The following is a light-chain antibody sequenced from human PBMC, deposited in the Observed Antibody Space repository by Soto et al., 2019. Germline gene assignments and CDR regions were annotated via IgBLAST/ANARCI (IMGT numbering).Light chain of an antibody. J-gene: IGKJ1*01. CDR2: DAS. V-gene: IGKV3-11*01. CDR1: QSVSSY. CDR3: QQRSNWPGT. Sequence: EIVLTQSPATLSLSPGERATLSCRASQSVSSYLAWYQQKPGQAPRLLIYDASNRATGIPARCSGSGSGTDFTLTISSLEPEDFAVYYCQQRSNWPGTFGQGTNVEI.